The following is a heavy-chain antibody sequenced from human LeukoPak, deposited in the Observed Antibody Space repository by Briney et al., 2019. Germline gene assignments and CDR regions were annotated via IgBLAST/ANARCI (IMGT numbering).Heavy chain of an antibody. V-gene: IGHV4-31*03. CDR3: ARATGGAAAADFDP. D-gene: IGHD6-13*01. CDR1: GGSISSAGYY. J-gene: IGHJ5*02. Sequence: SETLSLTCTVSGGSISSAGYYWSWIRQRPGKGLEWMGFIYYSGTTYYNPSLKSRVFISLNTSQNQVSLQLSSVTAADTAVYYCARATGGAAAADFDPWGQRTLVTVSS. CDR2: IYYSGTT.